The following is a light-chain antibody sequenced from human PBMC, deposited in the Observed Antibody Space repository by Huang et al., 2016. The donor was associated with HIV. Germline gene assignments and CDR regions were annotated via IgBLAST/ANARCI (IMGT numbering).Light chain of an antibody. CDR2: DAS. CDR1: QSISSS. CDR3: QQYNSYPYT. Sequence: DIQMTQSPSTLSASVGYRVTITCRASQSISSSLAWYQQKPGKAPKLLIYDASSLESGVPARFSGSGAGTEFTLTISSLQPDNFATDYCQQYNSYPYTFGQGTKLEIK. V-gene: IGKV1-5*01. J-gene: IGKJ2*01.